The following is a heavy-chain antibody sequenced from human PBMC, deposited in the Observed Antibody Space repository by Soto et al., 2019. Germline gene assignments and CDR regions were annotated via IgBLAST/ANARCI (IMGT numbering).Heavy chain of an antibody. CDR2: IYWDDDK. CDR3: AHRRGGVDWHDGDFDF. CDR1: GFSLTSRPMG. D-gene: IGHD1-1*01. V-gene: IGHV2-5*02. Sequence: QITLKESGPTLVKPTETLTLTCSFSGFSLTSRPMGVGWIRQPPGKALECLALIYWDDDKRYSPSLRSRLAITQDTTKNQVVLTMTNVDPMDTATYYCAHRRGGVDWHDGDFDFWGQGTLVTVSS. J-gene: IGHJ4*02.